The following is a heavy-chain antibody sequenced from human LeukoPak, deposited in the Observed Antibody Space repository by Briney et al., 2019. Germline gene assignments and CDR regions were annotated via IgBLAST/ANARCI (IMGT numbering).Heavy chain of an antibody. CDR3: SEGYFEPVDH. Sequence: SETLSLTCVVSGASVSSSHWNWIRQLPGKGLEWIGCLSYTGKTDYNPSLTSRVTISLDTSKNQVSLKLRSVTAADTAVYYCSEGYFEPVDHWGQGALVTVSS. D-gene: IGHD2/OR15-2a*01. CDR1: GASVSSSH. J-gene: IGHJ4*02. V-gene: IGHV4-59*02. CDR2: LSYTGKT.